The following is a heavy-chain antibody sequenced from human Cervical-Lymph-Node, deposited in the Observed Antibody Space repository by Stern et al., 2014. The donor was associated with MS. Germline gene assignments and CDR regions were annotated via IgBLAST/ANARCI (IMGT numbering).Heavy chain of an antibody. Sequence: EVKLVESGGGLVQPGRSLRLSCGASGFTFDDYAMHWVRLTPEKGLAWVSGISWNGLSIGYEASVRGRFTISRDNYKSLLYLQMNSLRAEDTAFYYCAKDLGVIDSYYYYYGLDVWGRGTTVTVSS. CDR2: ISWNGLSI. CDR3: AKDLGVIDSYYYYYGLDV. D-gene: IGHD3-22*01. J-gene: IGHJ6*02. V-gene: IGHV3-9*01. CDR1: GFTFDDYA.